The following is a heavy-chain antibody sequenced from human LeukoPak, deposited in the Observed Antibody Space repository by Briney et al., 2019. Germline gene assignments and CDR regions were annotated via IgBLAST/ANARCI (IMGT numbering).Heavy chain of an antibody. D-gene: IGHD1-26*01. CDR2: INPNSGGT. CDR1: GYTFTGYY. CDR3: ARDPAGYSGSTGGNS. Sequence: ASVKVSCKASGYTFTGYYMHWVRQAPGQGLEWMGWINPNSGGTNYAQKFQGRVTITADKSTSTAYMELSSLRSEDTAVYYCARDPAGYSGSTGGNSWGQGTLVTVSS. V-gene: IGHV1-2*02. J-gene: IGHJ5*02.